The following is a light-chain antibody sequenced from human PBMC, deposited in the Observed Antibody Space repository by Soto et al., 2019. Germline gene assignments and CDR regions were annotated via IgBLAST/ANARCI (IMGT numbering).Light chain of an antibody. CDR2: SNN. J-gene: IGLJ1*01. CDR1: SSNIGSNT. CDR3: AAWDDSLNGGV. V-gene: IGLV1-44*01. Sequence: QSVLTQPPSASGTPGQRVTISCSGSSSNIGSNTVNWYQQLPGTAPKLLIYSNNQRPSGVPDRFSGSKSGTSASLAISGLQSEDEAVYYCAAWDDSLNGGVFGTGTKLTVL.